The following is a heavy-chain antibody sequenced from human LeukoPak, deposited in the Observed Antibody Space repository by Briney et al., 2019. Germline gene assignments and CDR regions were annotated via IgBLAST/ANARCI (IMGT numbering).Heavy chain of an antibody. CDR2: IRYDGTNK. CDR1: GFIFGTYG. V-gene: IGHV3-30*02. J-gene: IGHJ5*02. Sequence: PGGSLRLSCAASGFIFGTYGMHWVRQAPGKGLEWVAFIRYDGTNKYYADSVRGRFTISRDNSKNTLYLQMISLRIEDTAVYYCAKVGEAAAGLLTDLWGQGTLVTVSS. D-gene: IGHD6-13*01. CDR3: AKVGEAAAGLLTDL.